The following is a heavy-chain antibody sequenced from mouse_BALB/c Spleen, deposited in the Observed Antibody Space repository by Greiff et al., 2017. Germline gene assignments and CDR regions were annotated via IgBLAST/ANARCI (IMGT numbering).Heavy chain of an antibody. CDR3: ASIYYDFAY. CDR1: GFTFSSFG. CDR2: ISSGSSTI. V-gene: IGHV5-17*02. Sequence: EVKVVESGGGLVQPGGSRKLSCAASGFTFSSFGMHWVRQAPEKGLEWVAYISSGSSTIYYADTVKGRFTISRDNPKTTLFLQMTSLRSEDTAMYYCASIYYDFAYWGQGTLVTVSA. D-gene: IGHD2-4*01. J-gene: IGHJ3*01.